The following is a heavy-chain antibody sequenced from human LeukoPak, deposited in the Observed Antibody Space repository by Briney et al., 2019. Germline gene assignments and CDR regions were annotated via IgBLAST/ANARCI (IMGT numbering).Heavy chain of an antibody. CDR1: GGSISSSSYY. J-gene: IGHJ6*03. CDR2: VFYVGDT. V-gene: IGHV4-39*01. D-gene: IGHD2-2*02. CDR3: ARSCSSTSCYRGLYYYYYMDV. Sequence: SETLSLTCTVSGGSISSSSYYWDWIRQSPGKGLEWIGSVFYVGDTYYNPSLESRVTISVDTSRNRLSLRLTSVTAADTAVYYCARSCSSTSCYRGLYYYYYMDVWGKGTTVTVSS.